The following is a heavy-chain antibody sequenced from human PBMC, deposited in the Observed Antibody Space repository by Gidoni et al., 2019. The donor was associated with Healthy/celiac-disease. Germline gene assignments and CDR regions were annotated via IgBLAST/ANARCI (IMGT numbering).Heavy chain of an antibody. D-gene: IGHD3-10*01. V-gene: IGHV3-23*01. CDR2: ISGSGGST. Sequence: EVQLLESGGGLVQPGGSLRLSGGASGFTFSSYAMSWVRQAPGKGLAWFSAISGSGGSTYYADSVKGRFTISRDNSKNTLYLQMNSLRAEDTAVYYCAKSPPYYGTILAYAPHWYFDLWGRGTLVTVSS. CDR1: GFTFSSYA. CDR3: AKSPPYYGTILAYAPHWYFDL. J-gene: IGHJ2*01.